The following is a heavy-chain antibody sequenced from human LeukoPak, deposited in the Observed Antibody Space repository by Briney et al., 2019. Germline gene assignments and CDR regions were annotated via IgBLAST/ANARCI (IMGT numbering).Heavy chain of an antibody. D-gene: IGHD3-22*01. Sequence: GGSLSLSCAASGFPFDDYAMHWVRPAPGKGLEWVSGISWNSGSIGYADSVKGRFTISRDNAKNSLYLQMNSLRAEDTALYYCAKDISYDSSGYYILWGQGTLVTVSS. CDR2: ISWNSGSI. J-gene: IGHJ4*02. V-gene: IGHV3-9*01. CDR1: GFPFDDYA. CDR3: AKDISYDSSGYYIL.